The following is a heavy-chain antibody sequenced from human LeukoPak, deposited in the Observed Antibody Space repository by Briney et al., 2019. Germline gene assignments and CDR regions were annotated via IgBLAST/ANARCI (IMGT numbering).Heavy chain of an antibody. CDR3: ATGLRQWLVPGQIDY. D-gene: IGHD6-19*01. J-gene: IGHJ4*02. Sequence: ASVKVSCKVSGYTLTELSMHWVRQAPGKGLEWMGGFDPEDGETIYAQKFQGRVTMTEDTSTDTAYMELSSLGSEDTAVYYCATGLRQWLVPGQIDYWGQGTLVTVSS. V-gene: IGHV1-24*01. CDR1: GYTLTELS. CDR2: FDPEDGET.